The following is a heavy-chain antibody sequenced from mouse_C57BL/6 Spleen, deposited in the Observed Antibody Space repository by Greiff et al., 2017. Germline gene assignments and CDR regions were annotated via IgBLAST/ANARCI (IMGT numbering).Heavy chain of an antibody. CDR3: ARKGGYAMDY. J-gene: IGHJ4*01. CDR1: GYTFTSYW. Sequence: QVQLQQSGAELVKPGASVQLSCKASGYTFTSYWMHWVKQRPGQGLEWIGMIHPNSGSTNYNEKFKSKATLTVDKSSSTAYMQLSSLTSEDSAVYYCARKGGYAMDYWGQGTSVTVSS. V-gene: IGHV1-64*01. CDR2: IHPNSGST.